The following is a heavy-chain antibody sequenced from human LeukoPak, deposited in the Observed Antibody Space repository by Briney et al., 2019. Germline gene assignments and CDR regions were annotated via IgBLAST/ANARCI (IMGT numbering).Heavy chain of an antibody. Sequence: GGSLRLSCAASGFTFSDYWIHWVRQAPGKGLVWVSRIRGDGNDMNYADSVKGRFTISRDNAKNMVYLQINSLRADDTAVYYCTRDRVLGSGSSDSWGQGTLVTVST. CDR3: TRDRVLGSGSSDS. CDR1: GFTFSDYW. J-gene: IGHJ5*01. D-gene: IGHD3-10*01. V-gene: IGHV3-74*01. CDR2: IRGDGNDM.